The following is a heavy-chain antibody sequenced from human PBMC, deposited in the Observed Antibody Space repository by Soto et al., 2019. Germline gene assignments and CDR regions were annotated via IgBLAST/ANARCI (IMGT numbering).Heavy chain of an antibody. Sequence: GGSLRLSCAASGFTFDDYGMSWVRQAPGKGLEWVSGINWNGGSTGYADSVKGRFTISRDNAKNSLYLQMNSLRAEDTALYHCASLSLDLNWNDSYYYYMDVWGKGTTVTVSS. D-gene: IGHD1-20*01. CDR3: ASLSLDLNWNDSYYYYMDV. CDR2: INWNGGST. V-gene: IGHV3-20*01. J-gene: IGHJ6*03. CDR1: GFTFDDYG.